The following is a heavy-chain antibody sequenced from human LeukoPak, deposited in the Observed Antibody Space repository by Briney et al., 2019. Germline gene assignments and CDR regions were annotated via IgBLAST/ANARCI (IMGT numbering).Heavy chain of an antibody. V-gene: IGHV4-59*08. CDR2: IYYSGST. D-gene: IGHD3-10*01. CDR1: GGSISSYY. Sequence: SETLSLTFTVSGGSISSYYWSWIRQPPGKGLEWIGYIYYSGSTNYNPSLKSRVTISVDTSKNQFSLKLSSVTAADTAVYYCARHGLDGSGSYYKRERYYYYGMDVWGQGTTVTVSS. J-gene: IGHJ6*02. CDR3: ARHGLDGSGSYYKRERYYYYGMDV.